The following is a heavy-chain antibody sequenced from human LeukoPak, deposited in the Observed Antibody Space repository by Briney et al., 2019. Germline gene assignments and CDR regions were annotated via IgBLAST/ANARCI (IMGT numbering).Heavy chain of an antibody. J-gene: IGHJ6*02. CDR2: IWYDGSNK. CDR1: GFTFSSYG. V-gene: IGHV3-33*01. CDR3: GTDFDCRGSSCHGGMDV. Sequence: GGSLRLSCAASGFTFSSYGMRWARQAPGKGLEWVAVIWYDGSNKYYADSVKGRFTISRDNSKNTLYLQMNSLRAEDTAVYYCGTDFDCRGSSCHGGMDVWGQGTTVTVSS. D-gene: IGHD2-15*01.